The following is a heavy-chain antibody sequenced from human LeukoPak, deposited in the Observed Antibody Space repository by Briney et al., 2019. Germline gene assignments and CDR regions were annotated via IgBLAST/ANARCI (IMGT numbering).Heavy chain of an antibody. Sequence: GGSLRLSCAASGSTFSSYSMNWVRQAPGKGLEWVSSISSSSSYIYYADSVKGRFTISRDNAKNSLYLQMNSLRAEDTAVYYCARVWFGEFGYYFDYWGQGTLVTVSS. J-gene: IGHJ4*02. CDR2: ISSSSSYI. V-gene: IGHV3-21*01. D-gene: IGHD3-10*01. CDR3: ARVWFGEFGYYFDY. CDR1: GSTFSSYS.